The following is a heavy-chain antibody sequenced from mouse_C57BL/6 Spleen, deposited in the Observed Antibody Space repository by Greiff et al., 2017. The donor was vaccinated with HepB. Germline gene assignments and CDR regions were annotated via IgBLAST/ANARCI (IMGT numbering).Heavy chain of an antibody. J-gene: IGHJ3*01. CDR2: IRSKSNNYAT. CDR1: GFSFNTYA. CDR3: VRQTSAY. Sequence: DVMLVESGGGLVQPKGSLKLSCAASGFSFNTYAMNWVRQAPGKGLEWVARIRSKSNNYATYYADSVKDRFTISRDDSESMLYLQMNNLKTEDTAMYYCVRQTSAYWGQGTLVTVSA. V-gene: IGHV10-1*01.